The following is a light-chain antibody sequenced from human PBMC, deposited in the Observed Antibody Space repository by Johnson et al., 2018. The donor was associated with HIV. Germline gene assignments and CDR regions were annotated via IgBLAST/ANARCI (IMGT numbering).Light chain of an antibody. V-gene: IGLV1-51*02. CDR1: SSNIGNNY. CDR3: GTWDSSLSAGEYV. CDR2: ENY. J-gene: IGLJ1*01. Sequence: SILTQPPSVSAAPGQKVTISCSGSSSNIGNNYVSWYQQIPGAVPKLLIYENYKLPSGIPDRFSGSKSGTSATLGITGLQTGDEADYYCGTWDSSLSAGEYVFGTGTKVTVL.